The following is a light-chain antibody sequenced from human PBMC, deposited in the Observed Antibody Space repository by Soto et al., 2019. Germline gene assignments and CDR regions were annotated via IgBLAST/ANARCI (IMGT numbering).Light chain of an antibody. CDR3: QQYYSTPWT. J-gene: IGKJ1*01. V-gene: IGKV4-1*01. CDR1: QSVLYSSNHKNY. Sequence: DIVMTQSPDSLAVSLGERATINCKSSQSVLYSSNHKNYLTWYQQKPGQPPKLLIYWASTRESGVPDRFSGSGSGTDFTLTIGSRQAEDVAVYYCQQYYSTPWTFGQGTKVEIK. CDR2: WAS.